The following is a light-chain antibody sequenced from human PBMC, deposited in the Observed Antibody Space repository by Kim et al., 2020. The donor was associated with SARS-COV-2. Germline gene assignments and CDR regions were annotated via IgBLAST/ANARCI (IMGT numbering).Light chain of an antibody. CDR2: DAS. CDR1: QSVRSD. Sequence: LSPGESATLSCRASQSVRSDLAWYQQKPGQAPRLLMYDASTRATGIPARFSGSGSGTDFTLTISTLEPEDFATYYCLQHNTFPRTFGQGTKVDIK. V-gene: IGKV3-11*01. CDR3: LQHNTFPRT. J-gene: IGKJ1*01.